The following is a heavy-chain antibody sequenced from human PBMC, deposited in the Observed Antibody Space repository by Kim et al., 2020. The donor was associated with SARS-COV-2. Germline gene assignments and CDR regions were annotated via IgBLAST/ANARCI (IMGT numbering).Heavy chain of an antibody. D-gene: IGHD6-19*01. V-gene: IGHV1-46*01. CDR3: ARERGGNSGWYIALDY. J-gene: IGHJ4*02. CDR1: GYTFTSYY. CDR2: INPSGGST. Sequence: ASVKVSCKASGYTFTSYYMHWVRQAPGQGLEWMGIINPSGGSTSYAQKFQGRVTMTRDTSTSTVYMELSSLRSEDTAVYYCARERGGNSGWYIALDYWGQGTLVTVSS.